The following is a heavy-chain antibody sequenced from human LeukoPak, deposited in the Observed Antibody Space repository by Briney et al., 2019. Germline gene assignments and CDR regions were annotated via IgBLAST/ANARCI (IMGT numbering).Heavy chain of an antibody. CDR3: ARYDYGDDRWFDP. V-gene: IGHV4-30-4*01. J-gene: IGHJ5*02. CDR2: IYYSGST. Sequence: PSETLSLTCTVSGGSISSGDYYWSWIRQPPGKGLEWIGYIYYSGSTYYNPSLKSRDTISVDTSKNQFSLKLSSVTAADTAVYYCARYDYGDDRWFDPWGQGTLVTVSS. D-gene: IGHD4-17*01. CDR1: GGSISSGDYY.